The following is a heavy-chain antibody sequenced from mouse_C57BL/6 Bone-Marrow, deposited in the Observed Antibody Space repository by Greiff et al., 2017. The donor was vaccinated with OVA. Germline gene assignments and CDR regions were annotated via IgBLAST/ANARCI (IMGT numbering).Heavy chain of an antibody. Sequence: EVKVVESGGGLVKPGGSLKLSCAASGFTFSSYAMSWVRQTPEKRLEWVATISDGGSYTYYPDNVKGRFTISRDNAKNNLYLQMSHLKSEDTAMYYCARDLPWYFDVWGTGTTVTVS. CDR2: ISDGGSYT. V-gene: IGHV5-4*01. CDR1: GFTFSSYA. CDR3: ARDLPWYFDV. J-gene: IGHJ1*03.